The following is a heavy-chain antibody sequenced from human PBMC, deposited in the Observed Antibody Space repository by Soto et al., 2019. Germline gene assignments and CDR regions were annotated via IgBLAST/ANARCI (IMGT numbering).Heavy chain of an antibody. CDR3: ARRYDSSGYPPWGMDV. CDR1: GYTFTGYY. CDR2: ISAYNGNT. D-gene: IGHD3-22*01. J-gene: IGHJ6*02. Sequence: QVQLVQSGAEVKKPGASVKVSCKASGYTFTGYYMHWVRQAPGQGLEWMGWISAYNGNTNYAQKLQGRVTMTTDTATSTAYMELRSLRSDDTAVYYWARRYDSSGYPPWGMDVWGQGTTVTVSS. V-gene: IGHV1-18*04.